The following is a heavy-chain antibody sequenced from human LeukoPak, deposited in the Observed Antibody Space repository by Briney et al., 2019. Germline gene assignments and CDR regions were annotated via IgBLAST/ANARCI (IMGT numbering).Heavy chain of an antibody. CDR2: ISAYNGNT. D-gene: IGHD6-19*01. J-gene: IGHJ4*02. Sequence: ASVKVSCKASGYTFTSYGISWVRQAPGQGLEWMGWISAYNGNTNYAQKLQGRVTMTTDTSTSTAYMELRSLRSDDTAVYYCARDTQGGPSFGSRGWYIGRYFDYWGQGTLVTVSS. CDR3: ARDTQGGPSFGSRGWYIGRYFDY. V-gene: IGHV1-18*01. CDR1: GYTFTSYG.